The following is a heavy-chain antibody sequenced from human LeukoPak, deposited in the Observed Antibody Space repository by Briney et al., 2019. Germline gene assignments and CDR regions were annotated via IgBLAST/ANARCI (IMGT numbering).Heavy chain of an antibody. V-gene: IGHV1-18*01. D-gene: IGHD3-22*01. CDR3: ARDFVYDSSGYPLRPFDY. CDR2: ISAYNGNT. Sequence: GASVKVSCKASGYTFTSYGISWVRQAPGQGLEWMGWISAYNGNTNYAQKLQGRVTMTTDTSTSTAYMELRSLRPDDTAVYYCARDFVYDSSGYPLRPFDYWGQGTLVTVSS. J-gene: IGHJ4*02. CDR1: GYTFTSYG.